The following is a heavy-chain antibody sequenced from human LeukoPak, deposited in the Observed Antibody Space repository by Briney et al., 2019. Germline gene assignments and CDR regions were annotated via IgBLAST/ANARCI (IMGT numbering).Heavy chain of an antibody. D-gene: IGHD6-19*01. CDR1: GVTSNNYA. Sequence: PGRSLRLSCETFGVTSNNYAMHWVRQAPGKGLEWAAAVSFDGGNTYYADSVRGRFTISRDNSKKMLYLQMNGLRPEDTAIYFCARTALSSGWKAGINYWGQGSPVTVS. V-gene: IGHV3-30*03. CDR3: ARTALSSGWKAGINY. J-gene: IGHJ4*02. CDR2: VSFDGGNT.